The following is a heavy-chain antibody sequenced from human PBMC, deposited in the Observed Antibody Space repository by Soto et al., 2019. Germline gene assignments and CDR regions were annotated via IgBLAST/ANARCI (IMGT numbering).Heavy chain of an antibody. Sequence: GGSLRLSCAASGFTFSSYAMHWVRQAPGKGLEWVAVISYDGSNKYYADSVKGRFTISRDNSKNTLYLQMNSLRAEDTAVYYCARDREEVAGYFDYWGQGTLVTVS. J-gene: IGHJ4*02. CDR3: ARDREEVAGYFDY. CDR1: GFTFSSYA. V-gene: IGHV3-30-3*01. D-gene: IGHD6-19*01. CDR2: ISYDGSNK.